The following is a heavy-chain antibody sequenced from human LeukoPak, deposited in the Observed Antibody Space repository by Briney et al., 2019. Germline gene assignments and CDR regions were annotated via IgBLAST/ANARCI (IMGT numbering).Heavy chain of an antibody. Sequence: SETLSLTCTVSGVSISSYYWSWIRQPPGKGLEWIGYIYYSGSTNYNPSLKSRVTISVDTSKNQFSLKLSSVTAADTAVYYCARSMIVVVISDALDIWGQGTMVTVSS. CDR1: GVSISSYY. V-gene: IGHV4-59*01. CDR2: IYYSGST. CDR3: ARSMIVVVISDALDI. J-gene: IGHJ3*02. D-gene: IGHD3-22*01.